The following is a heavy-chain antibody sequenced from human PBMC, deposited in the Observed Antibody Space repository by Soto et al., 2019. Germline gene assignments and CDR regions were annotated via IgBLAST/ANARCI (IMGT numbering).Heavy chain of an antibody. CDR2: ISYDGSNK. CDR1: GFTFSSYA. V-gene: IGHV3-30-3*01. Sequence: GGSLRLSCAASGFTFSSYAMHWVRQAPGKGLEWVAVISYDGSNKYYADSVKGRFTISRDNSKNTLYLQMNSLRAEDTAVYYCARDKSPDTAMVSGFDYWGQGTLVTVSS. J-gene: IGHJ4*02. CDR3: ARDKSPDTAMVSGFDY. D-gene: IGHD5-18*01.